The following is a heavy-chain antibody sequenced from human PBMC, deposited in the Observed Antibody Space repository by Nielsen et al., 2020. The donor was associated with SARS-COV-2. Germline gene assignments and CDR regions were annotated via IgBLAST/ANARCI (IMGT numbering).Heavy chain of an antibody. Sequence: SETLSLTCTVSGGSISSSNYYWGWIRQPPGKGLEWIGSIYYSGSTYYNPSLKSRVTISVDTSKNQFSLKLSSVTAADTAVYYCARQIVVVPAAMPWWFDPWGQGTLVTVSS. CDR1: GGSISSSNYY. CDR2: IYYSGST. J-gene: IGHJ5*02. D-gene: IGHD2-2*01. V-gene: IGHV4-39*01. CDR3: ARQIVVVPAAMPWWFDP.